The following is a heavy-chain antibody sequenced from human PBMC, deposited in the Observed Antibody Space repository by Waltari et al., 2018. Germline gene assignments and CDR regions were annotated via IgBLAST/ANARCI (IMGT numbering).Heavy chain of an antibody. CDR2: IGSGGST. Sequence: EVPLVESGGGLVQPGGSLGLPCAASGFTFSRYAMSWVRQAPGKGLEWVSTIGSGGSTHYADSVKGRFTISRDNSKNTLYLQMNSLRAEDTAVYYCATLSGSYYRGFDSWGQGALVTVSS. V-gene: IGHV3-23*04. CDR1: GFTFSRYA. J-gene: IGHJ4*02. CDR3: ATLSGSYYRGFDS. D-gene: IGHD1-26*01.